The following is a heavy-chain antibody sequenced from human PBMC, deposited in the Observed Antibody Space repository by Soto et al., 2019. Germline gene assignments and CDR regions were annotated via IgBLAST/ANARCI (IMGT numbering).Heavy chain of an antibody. V-gene: IGHV3-21*01. D-gene: IGHD1-26*01. CDR2: IGTSGSYI. Sequence: GGSLRLSCAVSGFIFSRYSMNWVRQAPGKGLEWVSSIGTSGSYIYDTDTVKGRFTISRDNTKDSLYLQMNSLRAEDTAIYYCARGSAFIGLDYWGQGTPVTVSS. CDR1: GFIFSRYS. CDR3: ARGSAFIGLDY. J-gene: IGHJ4*02.